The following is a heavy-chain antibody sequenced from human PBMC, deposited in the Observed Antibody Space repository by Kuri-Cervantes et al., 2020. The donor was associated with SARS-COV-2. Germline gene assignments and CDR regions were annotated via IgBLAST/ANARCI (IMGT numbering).Heavy chain of an antibody. Sequence: SVKVSCKASGGTFSSYTISWARQAPGQGLEWMGRIIPILGIANYAQKFQGRVTITADKSTSTAYMELSSLRSEDTALYYCARASSGYDLDIDYWGQGTLVTVSS. D-gene: IGHD5-12*01. CDR2: IIPILGIA. V-gene: IGHV1-69*02. J-gene: IGHJ4*02. CDR3: ARASSGYDLDIDY. CDR1: GGTFSSYT.